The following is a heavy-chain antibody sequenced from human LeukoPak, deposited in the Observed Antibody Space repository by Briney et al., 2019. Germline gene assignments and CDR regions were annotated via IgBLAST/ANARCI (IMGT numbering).Heavy chain of an antibody. J-gene: IGHJ4*02. CDR3: ARGYYSSSRFDS. CDR2: VNSDGSTT. Sequence: GESLRLSCAASGLPFSNYWMHWVRQAPGKGLVWVSRVNSDGSTTNYADSVKGRFTISRDNAENTLYMRMNSLRPEDTAVYYCARGYYSSSRFDSWGQGTLVTVSS. V-gene: IGHV3-74*01. D-gene: IGHD6-13*01. CDR1: GLPFSNYW.